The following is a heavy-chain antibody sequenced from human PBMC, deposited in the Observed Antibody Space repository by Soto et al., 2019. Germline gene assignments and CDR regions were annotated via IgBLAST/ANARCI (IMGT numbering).Heavy chain of an antibody. CDR1: GGTFSSYG. CDR3: ARGPSGSSCPIIGCAFDI. CDR2: IIPIFGTA. Sequence: ASVKVSCKASGGTFSSYGISWVRQAPGQGLECMGGIIPIFGTAKYAQKFQGRVTITADESTSTAYMELSSLRSEDTAVYYCARGPSGSSCPIIGCAFDIWGQGTMVTVSS. J-gene: IGHJ3*02. D-gene: IGHD6-13*01. V-gene: IGHV1-69*13.